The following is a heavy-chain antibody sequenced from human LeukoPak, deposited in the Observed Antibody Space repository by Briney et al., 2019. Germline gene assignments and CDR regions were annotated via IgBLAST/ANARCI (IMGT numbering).Heavy chain of an antibody. CDR1: GYTFTNYG. Sequence: ASVKVSCKASGYTFTNYGLTWVRQAPGQGLEWMGWISGYNGNTDYAQKFQGRVTLTTDTSTSTAYMELRSRRSDDTAVYYCARGDSGGYSCLDYWGQGTLVTVSS. J-gene: IGHJ4*02. CDR2: ISGYNGNT. D-gene: IGHD3-22*01. V-gene: IGHV1-18*01. CDR3: ARGDSGGYSCLDY.